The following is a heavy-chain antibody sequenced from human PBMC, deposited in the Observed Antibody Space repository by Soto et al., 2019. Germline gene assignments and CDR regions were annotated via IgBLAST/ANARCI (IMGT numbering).Heavy chain of an antibody. CDR1: GGSISSGGYA. D-gene: IGHD2-21*02. Sequence: PSETLSLTCAVSGGSISSGGYAWAWIRQPPGKGLEWVGYIYQSGSTYYNPSLKSRVTIAADRSKNQFSLNLASVTAADTAVYYCARSYSGGDALFESWGQGTLVTVSS. CDR2: IYQSGST. CDR3: ARSYSGGDALFES. J-gene: IGHJ4*02. V-gene: IGHV4-30-2*01.